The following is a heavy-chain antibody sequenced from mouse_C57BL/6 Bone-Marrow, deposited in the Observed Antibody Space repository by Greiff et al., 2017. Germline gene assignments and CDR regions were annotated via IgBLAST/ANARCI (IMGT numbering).Heavy chain of an antibody. V-gene: IGHV1-64*01. CDR3: AGSLYAMDY. CDR2: IHPNSGST. J-gene: IGHJ4*01. CDR1: GYTFTSYW. D-gene: IGHD1-1*01. Sequence: QVQLQQSGAELVMPGASVKLSCKASGYTFTSYWMHWVKQRPGQGLEWIGMIHPNSGSTNYNKKFKSKATLTVDKSSSTAYMQLSSLTSEDSAVYYCAGSLYAMDYWGQGTSVTVSS.